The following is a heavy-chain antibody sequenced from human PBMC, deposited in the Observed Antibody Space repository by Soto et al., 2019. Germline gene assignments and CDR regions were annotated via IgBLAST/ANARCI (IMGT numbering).Heavy chain of an antibody. Sequence: PSLTCAISGDSVSSNSAAWNWIRQSPSRGLEWLGRTYYRSKWYNDYAVSVKSRITINPDTSKNQFSLQLNSVTPEDTAVYYCARDHKPGIAAAGPRYYGMDVWGQGTTVTVSS. CDR1: GDSVSSNSAA. J-gene: IGHJ6*02. V-gene: IGHV6-1*01. D-gene: IGHD6-13*01. CDR3: ARDHKPGIAAAGPRYYGMDV. CDR2: TYYRSKWYN.